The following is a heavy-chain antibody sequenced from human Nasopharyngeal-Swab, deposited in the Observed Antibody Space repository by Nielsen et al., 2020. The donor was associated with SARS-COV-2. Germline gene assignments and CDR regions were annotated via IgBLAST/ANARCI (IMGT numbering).Heavy chain of an antibody. CDR3: AREEAAAGNGEVYYYYGMDV. CDR2: IYSGGST. J-gene: IGHJ6*02. V-gene: IGHV3-53*01. D-gene: IGHD6-13*01. Sequence: GESLKISCAASGFTVSSNYMGWVRQAPGKGLEWVSVIYSGGSTYYADSVNGRFTISRDNSKNTLYLQMNSLRAEDTAVYYCAREEAAAGNGEVYYYYGMDVWGQGTTVTVSS. CDR1: GFTVSSNY.